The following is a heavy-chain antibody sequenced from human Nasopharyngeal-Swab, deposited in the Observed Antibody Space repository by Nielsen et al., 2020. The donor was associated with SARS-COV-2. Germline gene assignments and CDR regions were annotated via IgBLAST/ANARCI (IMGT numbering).Heavy chain of an antibody. Sequence: VRQAPGKGLEWVAVISYDGNNKYYADSVKGRFTISRDNSKNTLYLQMNSLRAEDTAVYYCAKDTRSGLVRGVITDYWGQGTLVTV. J-gene: IGHJ4*02. V-gene: IGHV3-30*04. CDR3: AKDTRSGLVRGVITDY. CDR2: ISYDGNNK. D-gene: IGHD3-10*01.